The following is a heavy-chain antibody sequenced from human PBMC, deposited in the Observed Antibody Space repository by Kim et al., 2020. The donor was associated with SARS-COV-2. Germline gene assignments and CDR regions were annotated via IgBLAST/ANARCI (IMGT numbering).Heavy chain of an antibody. CDR1: GFTFSDYY. CDR3: ARDLVSGGSFYPFVY. J-gene: IGHJ4*01. D-gene: IGHD1-26*01. V-gene: IGHV3-11*01. CDR2: ISSSASMV. Sequence: GGSLRLSCAASGFTFSDYYMSWIRQAPGKGLEWISYISSSASMVYYADSVKGRLTISRDNAKNSLYLQMNSLRAEDTAIYYCARDLVSGGSFYPFVYWG.